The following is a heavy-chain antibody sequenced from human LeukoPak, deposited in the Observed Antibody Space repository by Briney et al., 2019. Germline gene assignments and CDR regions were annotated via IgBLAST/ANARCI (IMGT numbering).Heavy chain of an antibody. D-gene: IGHD3-10*01. CDR3: AKVRRYYGSGSYYLN. V-gene: IGHV3-23*01. CDR2: ISGSGGST. CDR1: GFTFSGYA. J-gene: IGHJ4*02. Sequence: GGSLRLSCAASGFTFSGYAMSWVRQAPGKGLEWVSAISGSGGSTYYADSVKGRFTISRDNSKNTLYLQMNSLRAEDTAVYYCAKVRRYYGSGSYYLNWGQGTLVTVSS.